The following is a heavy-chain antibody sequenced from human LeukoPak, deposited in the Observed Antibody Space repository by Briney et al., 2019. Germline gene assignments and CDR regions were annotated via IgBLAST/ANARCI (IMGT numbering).Heavy chain of an antibody. D-gene: IGHD2-15*01. CDR3: VQGWRDN. CDR1: GFTFSNYW. V-gene: IGHV3-7*01. J-gene: IGHJ4*02. Sequence: GGSLRLSCAASGFTFSNYWMSWVRQAPEKGLEWVANINKDSSEKYYVDSVKGRFTISRDNAKNSLYLQLNTLRPEDTAVYYCVQGWRDNWGQGTLVTVSS. CDR2: INKDSSEK.